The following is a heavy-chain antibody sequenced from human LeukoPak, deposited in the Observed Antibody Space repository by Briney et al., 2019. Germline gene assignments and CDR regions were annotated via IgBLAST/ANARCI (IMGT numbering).Heavy chain of an antibody. V-gene: IGHV1-8*01. Sequence: GASVKVSCKASGYTFTSYDINWVRQATGQGLEWMGWMNPNSVNTGYAQKFQGRVTMTRNTSIGTAYMELSSLRSEDTAVYYCARGVVVVAATHVFDPWGQGTLVTVSS. J-gene: IGHJ5*02. CDR2: MNPNSVNT. CDR1: GYTFTSYD. D-gene: IGHD2-15*01. CDR3: ARGVVVVAATHVFDP.